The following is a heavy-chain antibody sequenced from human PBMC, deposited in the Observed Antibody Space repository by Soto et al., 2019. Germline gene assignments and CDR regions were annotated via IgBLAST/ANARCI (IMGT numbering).Heavy chain of an antibody. D-gene: IGHD2-2*01. J-gene: IGHJ6*02. V-gene: IGHV1-2*02. CDR3: ARGHCSTTSCYGSDYYYGLDG. Sequence: QVQLVQSGAEVKKPGASVKVSCKASGYTFTGYYMHWVRQAPGQGLEWMGWINPNSGDTSYAQKFQGRVTMTRDTSITTAYMELSRLRFDDTAVYYCARGHCSTTSCYGSDYYYGLDGWGPGTTVTVSS. CDR1: GYTFTGYY. CDR2: INPNSGDT.